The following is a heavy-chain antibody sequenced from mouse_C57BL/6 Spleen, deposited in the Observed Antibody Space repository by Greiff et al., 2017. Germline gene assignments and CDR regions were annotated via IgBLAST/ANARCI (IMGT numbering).Heavy chain of an antibody. Sequence: QVQLQQSGAELVMPGASVKLSCKASGYTFTSYWMHWVKQRPGQDLEWIGEIDPSDSYTNYNQKFKGKSTLPVDKSSSTAYMQLSSLTSEDSAVYYCARPYDYDGTDPYAMDYWGQGTSVTVSS. J-gene: IGHJ4*01. V-gene: IGHV1-69*01. CDR3: ARPYDYDGTDPYAMDY. CDR2: IDPSDSYT. D-gene: IGHD2-4*01. CDR1: GYTFTSYW.